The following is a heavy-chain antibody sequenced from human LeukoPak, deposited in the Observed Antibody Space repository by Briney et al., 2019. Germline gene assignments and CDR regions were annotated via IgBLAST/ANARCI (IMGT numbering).Heavy chain of an antibody. V-gene: IGHV3-30-3*01. J-gene: IGHJ4*02. CDR1: GFTFSSYA. CDR2: VSYDGNNK. Sequence: GRSLRLSCAASGFTFSSYAMHWVRQAPGKGLEWVAVVSYDGNNKYYADSVKGRFTISRDNAKNSLYLQMNSLRAEDTAVYYCAREWRMLNDYWGQGTLVTVSS. D-gene: IGHD2-21*01. CDR3: AREWRMLNDY.